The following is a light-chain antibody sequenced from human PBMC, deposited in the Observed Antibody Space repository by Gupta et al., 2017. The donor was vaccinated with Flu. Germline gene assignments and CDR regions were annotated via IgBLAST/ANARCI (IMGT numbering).Light chain of an antibody. CDR2: EGS. Sequence: SSDIGSYNLVSWYQQHPGKAPKLLIYEGSERPSGVSSRFSGSKSGNTASLTISGLQAEDEAAYYCCSYTGRSPVVFGGGTTVTVL. V-gene: IGLV2-23*01. CDR3: CSYTGRSPVV. J-gene: IGLJ2*01. CDR1: SSDIGSYNL.